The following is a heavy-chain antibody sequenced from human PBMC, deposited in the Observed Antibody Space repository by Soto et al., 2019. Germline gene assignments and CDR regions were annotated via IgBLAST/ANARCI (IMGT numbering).Heavy chain of an antibody. CDR1: GFSFSSYS. CDR3: ARCPRYCSGGSCFLNYFDY. V-gene: IGHV3-48*01. J-gene: IGHJ4*02. Sequence: GGSLRLSCAASGFSFSSYSINWVRQAPGKGLEWVSYISSSSSTIYYADSVKGRFTISRDNAKNSLYLQMSNLRAEDTAVYYCARCPRYCSGGSCFLNYFDYWGQGTLVTVSS. D-gene: IGHD2-15*01. CDR2: ISSSSSTI.